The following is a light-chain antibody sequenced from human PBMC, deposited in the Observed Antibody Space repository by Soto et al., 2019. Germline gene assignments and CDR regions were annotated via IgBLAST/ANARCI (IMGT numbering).Light chain of an antibody. Sequence: ILLTKSPTSLSASPGDRVTITCRASQGISSFLAWYQQKPGKAPKLLIYAASTLQSGVPSRFSGSGSGTDFTLTISCLQSEDFAPYYCQQYYSYPRTVGQGTKVDVK. CDR3: QQYYSYPRT. CDR2: AAS. J-gene: IGKJ1*01. CDR1: QGISSF. V-gene: IGKV1-8*01.